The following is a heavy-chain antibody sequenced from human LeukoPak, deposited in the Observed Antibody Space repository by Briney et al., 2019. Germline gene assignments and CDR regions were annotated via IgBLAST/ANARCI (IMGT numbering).Heavy chain of an antibody. CDR1: GFTFSSYW. V-gene: IGHV3-74*01. CDR3: AKASGIAVAADYYYYHMDV. CDR2: INSDGSST. Sequence: GGSLRLSCAASGFTFSSYWMHWVRQAPGKGLVWVSRINSDGSSTSYADSVKGRFTISRDNAKNTLYLQMNSLRAEDTAVYYCAKASGIAVAADYYYYHMDVWGKGTTVTISS. J-gene: IGHJ6*03. D-gene: IGHD6-19*01.